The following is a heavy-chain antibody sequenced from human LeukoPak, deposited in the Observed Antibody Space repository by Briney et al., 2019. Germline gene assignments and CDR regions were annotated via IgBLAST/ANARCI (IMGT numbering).Heavy chain of an antibody. V-gene: IGHV3-7*01. J-gene: IGHJ4*02. CDR1: AFTFSNYW. CDR2: IKEDGSEV. Sequence: GGSLRLSCAASAFTFSNYWMSWVRQAPGKGLEWVANIKEDGSEVNYVDSVKGRFTTSRDNAKNSLYLQMNSLRVDDTAVYYCARDRGYSTFDYWGQGTLVTVSS. CDR3: ARDRGYSTFDY. D-gene: IGHD4-23*01.